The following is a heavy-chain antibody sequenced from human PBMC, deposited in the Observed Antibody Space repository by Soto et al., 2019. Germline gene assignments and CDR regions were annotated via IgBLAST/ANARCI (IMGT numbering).Heavy chain of an antibody. V-gene: IGHV3-21*01. J-gene: IGHJ6*02. Sequence: GGSLRLSCAASGFTFSSYSMNWVRQAPGKGLEWVSSISSSSSYIYYADSVKGRFTISRDNAKNSLYLQMNSLRAEDTAVYYCARDPVLRYFDNPTLGAEYYYYGMDVWGQGTTVTVSS. CDR2: ISSSSSYI. D-gene: IGHD3-9*01. CDR1: GFTFSSYS. CDR3: ARDPVLRYFDNPTLGAEYYYYGMDV.